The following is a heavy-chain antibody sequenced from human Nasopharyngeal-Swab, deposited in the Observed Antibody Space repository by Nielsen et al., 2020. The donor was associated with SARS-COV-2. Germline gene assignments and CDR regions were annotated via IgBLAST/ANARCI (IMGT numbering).Heavy chain of an antibody. CDR3: ARGNVLRYFDWLSRPSAKEWFDP. D-gene: IGHD3-9*01. CDR2: INHSGST. CDR1: GGSFSGYY. Sequence: SETLSLTCAVYGGSFSGYYWSWIRKPPGKGLEWIGEINHSGSTNYNPSLKSRVTISVDTPKNHFSLKLSSVTAADTAVYYCARGNVLRYFDWLSRPSAKEWFDPWGQGTLVTVSS. J-gene: IGHJ5*02. V-gene: IGHV4-34*01.